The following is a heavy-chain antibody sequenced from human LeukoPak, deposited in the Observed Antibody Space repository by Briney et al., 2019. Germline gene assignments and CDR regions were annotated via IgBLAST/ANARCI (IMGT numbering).Heavy chain of an antibody. CDR1: GYTLTELS. V-gene: IGHV1-24*01. Sequence: ASVKVSCKVSGYTLTELSMHWVRQAPGKGLEWTGGFDPEDGETIYAQKFQGRVTMTEDTSTDTAYMELSGLRSEDTAVYYCATVVPPPTTVTHYYYYYGMDVWGQGTTVTVSS. CDR2: FDPEDGET. D-gene: IGHD4-11*01. CDR3: ATVVPPPTTVTHYYYYYGMDV. J-gene: IGHJ6*02.